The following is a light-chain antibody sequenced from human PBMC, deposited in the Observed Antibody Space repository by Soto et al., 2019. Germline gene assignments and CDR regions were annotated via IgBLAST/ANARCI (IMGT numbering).Light chain of an antibody. CDR3: QKYNTAPWT. Sequence: DIQMTQSPSSLSASVGDRVTITCRASQGISNYLAWYQQKPGKVPKLLIYAASALQSGVPPRFSGSGSGTDFTLSINSLQPEDVETYYCQKYNTAPWTFGQGTKVEIK. CDR2: AAS. CDR1: QGISNY. V-gene: IGKV1-27*01. J-gene: IGKJ1*01.